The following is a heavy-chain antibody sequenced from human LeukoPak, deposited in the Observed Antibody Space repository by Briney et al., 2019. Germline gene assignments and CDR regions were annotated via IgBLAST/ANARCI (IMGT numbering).Heavy chain of an antibody. J-gene: IGHJ4*02. CDR3: ARDGEDVDTAMANFDY. CDR1: GGSISSSSYY. CDR2: IYYSGST. V-gene: IGHV4-39*07. D-gene: IGHD5-18*01. Sequence: SETLSLTCTVSGGSISSSSYYWGWIRQPPGKGLEWIGSIYYSGSTYYNPSLKSRVTISVDTSKNQFSLKLSSVTAADTAVYYCARDGEDVDTAMANFDYWGQGTLVTVSS.